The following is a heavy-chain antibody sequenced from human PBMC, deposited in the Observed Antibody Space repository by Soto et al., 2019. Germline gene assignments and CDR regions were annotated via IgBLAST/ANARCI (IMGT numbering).Heavy chain of an antibody. CDR3: ARAGDTAMVYYYYYGMDV. V-gene: IGHV1-18*01. CDR2: ISAYNGNT. J-gene: IGHJ6*02. CDR1: GYTFTSYG. D-gene: IGHD5-18*01. Sequence: QVQLVQSGAEVKKPGASVKVSCKASGYTFTSYGISWVRQAPGQGLEWMGWISAYNGNTNYAQKLQGRVTMTTDTSTSTAYMELRSPRSDDTAVYYCARAGDTAMVYYYYYGMDVWGQGTTVTVSS.